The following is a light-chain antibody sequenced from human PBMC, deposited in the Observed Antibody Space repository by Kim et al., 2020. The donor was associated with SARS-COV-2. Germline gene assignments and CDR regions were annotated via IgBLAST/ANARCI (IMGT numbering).Light chain of an antibody. Sequence: ASSTFMSSKVFHSRNGYNYLDLDLQKPGQSLQLLMYMSSNRASRVSVRFSVSGSGTNFTLKIDRVEAEDVGIYYCMQPFQEPPTFGGGTKVDIK. V-gene: IGKV2-28*01. CDR3: MQPFQEPPT. CDR2: MSS. J-gene: IGKJ4*01. CDR1: KVFHSRNGYNY.